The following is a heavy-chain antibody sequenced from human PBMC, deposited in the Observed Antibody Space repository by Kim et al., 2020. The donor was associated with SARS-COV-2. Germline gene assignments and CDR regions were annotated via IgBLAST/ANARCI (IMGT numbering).Heavy chain of an antibody. V-gene: IGHV4-34*01. CDR3: ARWGYYGSGSYYRIYYYYGMDV. Sequence: SETLSLTCAVYGGSFSGYYWSWIRQPPGKGLEWIGEINHSGSTNYNPSLKSRVTISVDTSKNQFSLKLSSVTAADTAVYYCARWGYYGSGSYYRIYYYYGMDVWGQGTTVTVSS. CDR1: GGSFSGYY. J-gene: IGHJ6*02. CDR2: INHSGST. D-gene: IGHD3-10*01.